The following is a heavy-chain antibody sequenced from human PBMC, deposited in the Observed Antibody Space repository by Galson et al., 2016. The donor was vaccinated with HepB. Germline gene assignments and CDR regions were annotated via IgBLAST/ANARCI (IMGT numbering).Heavy chain of an antibody. V-gene: IGHV1-18*01. J-gene: IGHJ4*02. D-gene: IGHD3-16*02. CDR2: ISAYNGNT. Sequence: SVKVSCKASGYTFTTYGISWVRQAPGQGLEWMGWISAYNGNTNYAQKLQGRVTMTTDTSTSTAYMALRSLRSDDTAVYYCARSDYVWGSYRQIFDYWGQGTLVTVSS. CDR1: GYTFTTYG. CDR3: ARSDYVWGSYRQIFDY.